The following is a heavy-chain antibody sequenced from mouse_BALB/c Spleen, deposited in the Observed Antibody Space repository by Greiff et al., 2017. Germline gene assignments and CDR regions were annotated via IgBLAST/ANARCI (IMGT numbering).Heavy chain of an antibody. CDR2: INPSSGYT. V-gene: IGHV1-4*01. CDR3: AKSHYYGSSLFAY. Sequence: QVQLKQSGAELARPGASVKMSCKASGYTFTSYTMHWVKQRPGQGLEWIGYINPSSGYTNYNQKFKDKATLTADKSSSTAYMQLSSLTSEDSAVYYCAKSHYYGSSLFAYWGQGTLVTVSA. J-gene: IGHJ3*01. CDR1: GYTFTSYT. D-gene: IGHD1-1*01.